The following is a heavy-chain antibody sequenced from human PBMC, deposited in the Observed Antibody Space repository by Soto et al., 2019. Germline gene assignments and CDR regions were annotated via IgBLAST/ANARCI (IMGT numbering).Heavy chain of an antibody. V-gene: IGHV6-1*01. Sequence: SQTLSLTCAISGDSVSSNSAAWNWIRQSPSRGLEWLGRTYYRSKWYNDYAVSVKSRITINPDTSKNQFSLQLNSVTPEDTAVYYCAREGALLYGGNPDYYYTVGVWGQGTTVTVSS. J-gene: IGHJ6*02. D-gene: IGHD4-17*01. CDR2: TYYRSKWYN. CDR3: AREGALLYGGNPDYYYTVGV. CDR1: GDSVSSNSAA.